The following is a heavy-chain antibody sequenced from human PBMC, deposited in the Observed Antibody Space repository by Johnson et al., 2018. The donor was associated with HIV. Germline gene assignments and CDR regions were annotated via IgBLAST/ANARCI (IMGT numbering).Heavy chain of an antibody. J-gene: IGHJ3*02. CDR2: ISYDGSNK. V-gene: IGHV3-30-3*01. CDR3: AKDTVAGLDDAFDI. Sequence: QVQLVESGGGVVQPGGSLRLSCAASGFTFSSYTMHWVRQAPGKGLEWVALISYDGSNKLYADSVKGRFSISRDNSRNTLYLQMNSLRAEDTALYYCAKDTVAGLDDAFDIWGQGTMVTVSS. D-gene: IGHD6-19*01. CDR1: GFTFSSYT.